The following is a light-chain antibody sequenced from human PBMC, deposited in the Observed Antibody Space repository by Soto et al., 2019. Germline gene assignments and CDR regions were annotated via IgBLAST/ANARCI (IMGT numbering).Light chain of an antibody. V-gene: IGLV2-14*01. CDR1: SSDVGGYNY. CDR3: SSYTSSSTLVV. Sequence: QSVLTQPASVSGSPGQSITISCTGTSSDVGGYNYVSWYQQHPCKDPKLMIYDVSNRPSGVSNRFSGSKSGNTASLTISGLQAEDEADYYCSSYTSSSTLVVFGGGTKLTVL. CDR2: DVS. J-gene: IGLJ2*01.